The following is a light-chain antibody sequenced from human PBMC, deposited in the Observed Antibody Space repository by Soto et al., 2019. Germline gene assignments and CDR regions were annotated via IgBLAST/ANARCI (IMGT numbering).Light chain of an antibody. V-gene: IGKV1-27*01. CDR1: QGMSNY. CDR3: QKYNSAPPFT. J-gene: IGKJ3*01. CDR2: AAS. Sequence: DIQMTQSPSSLSASVGDRVTITCRASQGMSNYLAWYQQKPGKVPKLLIYAASTLQSGVPSRFSGSGSGTDFTLTISSLQPEDVVTYYCQKYNSAPPFTFGPGTKVDIK.